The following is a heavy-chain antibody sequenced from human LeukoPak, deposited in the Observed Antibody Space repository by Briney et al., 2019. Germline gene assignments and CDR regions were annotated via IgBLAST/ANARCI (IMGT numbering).Heavy chain of an antibody. CDR3: ARDLPMGSAAHYYYGMDV. V-gene: IGHV1-46*01. Sequence: ASVKVSCKASGYTFTSHYMHWVRPPPGQGLGWMGIINPSGGSTSYAQKFQGRVTMTRDSSTSTVYMELSSLRSEDTAVYYCARDLPMGSAAHYYYGMDVWGQGTTVTVSS. CDR1: GYTFTSHY. CDR2: INPSGGST. D-gene: IGHD2-2*01. J-gene: IGHJ6*02.